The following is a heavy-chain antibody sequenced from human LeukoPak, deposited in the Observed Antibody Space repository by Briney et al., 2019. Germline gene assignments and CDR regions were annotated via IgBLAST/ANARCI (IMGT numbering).Heavy chain of an antibody. CDR1: GFTFSDSW. J-gene: IGHJ6*02. CDR3: ATYTHWVAGDV. Sequence: AGGSLRLSCAASGFTFSDSWMSWVRQAPGKGLEWVANMNQDGSAKDYVDSVKGRFTISGDNARNSLYLQMSSLRAEDTAVYYCATYTHWVAGDVWGQGTTVTVSS. D-gene: IGHD3-16*01. CDR2: MNQDGSAK. V-gene: IGHV3-7*01.